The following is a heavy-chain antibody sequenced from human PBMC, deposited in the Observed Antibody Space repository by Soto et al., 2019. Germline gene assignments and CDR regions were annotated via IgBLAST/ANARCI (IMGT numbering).Heavy chain of an antibody. V-gene: IGHV3-23*01. D-gene: IGHD6-19*01. J-gene: IGHJ5*02. CDR2: ISGGGGNT. CDR3: AKDRGAGGRFSGIAVAGIPS. Sequence: PGGSLRLSCAASGFTFSSYAMSWVRQTPGKGLEWASGISGGGGNTYYADSVTGRFTISRDNSRNTLYMQMNSLRAADTAIYYCAKDRGAGGRFSGIAVAGIPSWGQGTLVTVSS. CDR1: GFTFSSYA.